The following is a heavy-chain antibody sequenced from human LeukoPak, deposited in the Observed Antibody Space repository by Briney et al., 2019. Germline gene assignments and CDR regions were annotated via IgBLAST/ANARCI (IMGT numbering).Heavy chain of an antibody. CDR1: GFPFSSYS. Sequence: TGGSLRLSCAASGFPFSSYSMNWVRQAPGMGLEWVSSISFSSGYISYADSVKGRFTISRDNARNSVYLQMHSLRDEDTAVYYCARDRIPVAGDLGMDVWGKGTAVTVSS. CDR3: ARDRIPVAGDLGMDV. CDR2: ISFSSGYI. J-gene: IGHJ6*04. D-gene: IGHD6-19*01. V-gene: IGHV3-21*01.